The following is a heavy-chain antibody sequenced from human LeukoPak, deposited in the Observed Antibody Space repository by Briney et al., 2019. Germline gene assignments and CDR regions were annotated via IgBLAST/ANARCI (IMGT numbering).Heavy chain of an antibody. V-gene: IGHV1-2*02. Sequence: GASVKVSFKASGYTFTGYYMHWVRQAPGQGLEWMGWINPNSGDTNYAEKFQGRVTMTRGTSISTAYMDLRRLRSDDTAVYYCARDYSSSSGYFDYWGQGTLVTVSS. CDR3: ARDYSSSSGYFDY. J-gene: IGHJ4*02. CDR2: INPNSGDT. D-gene: IGHD6-6*01. CDR1: GYTFTGYY.